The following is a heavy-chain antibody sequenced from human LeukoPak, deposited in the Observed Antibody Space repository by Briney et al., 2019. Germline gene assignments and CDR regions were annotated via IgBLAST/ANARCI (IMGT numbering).Heavy chain of an antibody. D-gene: IGHD3-10*02. Sequence: GGSLRLSCAASFIFSTYAMNWVRQAPRKGLEWVSAISDSGGITYYADSVKGRFTISRDNSKNTLYLQMNSLRAEDTAIYYCAKASAVRGYYYGMDVWGQGTTVTVSS. CDR3: AKASAVRGYYYGMDV. CDR1: FIFSTYA. CDR2: ISDSGGIT. J-gene: IGHJ6*02. V-gene: IGHV3-23*01.